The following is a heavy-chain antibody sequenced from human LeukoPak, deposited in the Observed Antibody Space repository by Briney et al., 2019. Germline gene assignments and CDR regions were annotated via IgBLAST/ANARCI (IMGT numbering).Heavy chain of an antibody. D-gene: IGHD2-21*02. CDR3: AKDRLAYCGGDCYFDAFDI. J-gene: IGHJ3*02. V-gene: IGHV3-30*04. Sequence: GRSLRLSCAASGFTFSSYAMHWVRQAPGKGLEWVAVISYDGNNKYYADSVKGRFTISRDNSKNTLYLQMNSLRAEDTAVYYCAKDRLAYCGGDCYFDAFDIWGQGTMVTVSS. CDR1: GFTFSSYA. CDR2: ISYDGNNK.